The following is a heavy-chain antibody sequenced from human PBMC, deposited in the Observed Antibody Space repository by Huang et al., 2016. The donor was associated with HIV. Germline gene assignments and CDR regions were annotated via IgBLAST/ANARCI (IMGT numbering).Heavy chain of an antibody. CDR2: INSDGSRT. Sequence: EVQLVESGGGLVQPGGSLRLSCAASGFSISSYWMHWVRQAPGKGLVWVSRINSDGSRTSYADSVKSRFTIARDNAKNTLYLQMNSLRAEDTAVYYCARDPRIQSWLNFFDYWGQGTLVSVSS. V-gene: IGHV3-74*01. J-gene: IGHJ4*02. CDR3: ARDPRIQSWLNFFDY. CDR1: GFSISSYW. D-gene: IGHD3-22*01.